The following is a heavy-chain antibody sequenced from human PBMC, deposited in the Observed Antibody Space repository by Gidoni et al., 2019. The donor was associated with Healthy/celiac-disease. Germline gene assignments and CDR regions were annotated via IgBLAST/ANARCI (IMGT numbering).Heavy chain of an antibody. CDR3: ARSITMVRGPPHPDMGY. CDR2: INHSGST. J-gene: IGHJ4*02. V-gene: IGHV4-34*01. CDR1: GGSFSGYY. D-gene: IGHD3-10*01. Sequence: QVQLQQWGAGLLQPSETLSLTCAVYGGSFSGYYWSWIRQPPGKGLEWSGEINHSGSTNYNPSLKSRVTISVDTSKNQFSLKLSSVTAADTAVYYCARSITMVRGPPHPDMGYWGQGTLVTVSS.